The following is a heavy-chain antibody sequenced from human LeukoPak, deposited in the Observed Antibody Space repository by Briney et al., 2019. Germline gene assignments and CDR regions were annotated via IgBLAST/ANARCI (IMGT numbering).Heavy chain of an antibody. CDR1: GFTFSSYW. CDR3: ARDHRGSGSRYYYYYMDV. D-gene: IGHD3-10*01. Sequence: GGSLRLSCAASGFTFSSYWMHWVRQAPGKGLVWVSRINTDGSSTSYADSVKGRFTISRDNAKNTLYLQMNSLRAEDTAVYYCARDHRGSGSRYYYYYMDVWGKRTTVTISS. J-gene: IGHJ6*03. V-gene: IGHV3-74*01. CDR2: INTDGSST.